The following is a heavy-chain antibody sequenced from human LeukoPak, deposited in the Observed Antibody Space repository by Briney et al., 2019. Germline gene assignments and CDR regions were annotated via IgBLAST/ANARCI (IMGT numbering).Heavy chain of an antibody. CDR1: GFTFSSYA. CDR3: AKDRGGSDY. CDR2: ISGSGGST. V-gene: IGHV3-23*01. D-gene: IGHD1-26*01. Sequence: GGSLRLSCAASGFTFSSYAMSWVRPAAGKGLEWVSAISGSGGSTYYADSVKGRFTVSRDNSKNTLYLQLNSLRAEDTAVYYCAKDRGGSDYWGQGTLVTVSS. J-gene: IGHJ4*02.